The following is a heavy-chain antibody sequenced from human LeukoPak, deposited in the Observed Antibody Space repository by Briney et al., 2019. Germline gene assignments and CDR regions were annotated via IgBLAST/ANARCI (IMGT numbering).Heavy chain of an antibody. CDR2: LYSSGTT. CDR1: GVTVSSNY. J-gene: IGHJ4*02. CDR3: ARDKTYYDY. Sequence: GGSLRLSCAASGVTVSSNYMSWVRQAPGKGLEWVSLLYSSGTTHYAGSVKGRFTISRDNSKNTLYLQMNSLRAEDTAVYYCARDKTYYDYWGRGTLVTVSS. V-gene: IGHV3-53*01.